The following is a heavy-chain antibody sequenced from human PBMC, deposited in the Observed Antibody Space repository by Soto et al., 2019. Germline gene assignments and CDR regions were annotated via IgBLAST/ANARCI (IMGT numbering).Heavy chain of an antibody. CDR1: GGTFSSYA. J-gene: IGHJ6*02. Sequence: GASVKVSCKASGGTFSSYAISCVRQAPGQGLEWMGGIIPIFGTANYAQKFQGRVTITADESTGTAYMELSSLRSEDTAVYYCARDTVTTNQQIVVVVAASPWYYGMDVWGQGTTVTVSS. CDR2: IIPIFGTA. D-gene: IGHD2-15*01. V-gene: IGHV1-69*13. CDR3: ARDTVTTNQQIVVVVAASPWYYGMDV.